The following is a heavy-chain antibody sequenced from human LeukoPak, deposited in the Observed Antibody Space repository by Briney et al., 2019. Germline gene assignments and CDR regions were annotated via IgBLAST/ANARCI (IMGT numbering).Heavy chain of an antibody. D-gene: IGHD1-26*01. J-gene: IGHJ4*02. V-gene: IGHV3-21*01. CDR3: AKRGSDGSYSIDY. CDR1: GFTFSSYS. Sequence: PGGSLRLSCAASGFTFSSYSMNWVRQAPGKGLEWVSSISSSSSYIYYADSVKGRFTISRDNAKNTLYLQMNSLRTEDTAVYYCAKRGSDGSYSIDYWGQGTLVTVSS. CDR2: ISSSSSYI.